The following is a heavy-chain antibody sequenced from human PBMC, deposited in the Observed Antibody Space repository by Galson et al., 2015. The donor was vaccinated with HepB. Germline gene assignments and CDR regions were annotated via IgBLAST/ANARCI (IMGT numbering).Heavy chain of an antibody. Sequence: QSGAEVKKPGESLRISCKGSGYSFTSYWISWVRQMPGKGLEWMGRIDPSDSYTNYSPSFQGHVTISADKSISTVYLQWSSLKASDTAMYYCARLSGTTVVTGWFDPWGQGTPVTVSS. CDR2: IDPSDSYT. CDR3: ARLSGTTVVTGWFDP. V-gene: IGHV5-10-1*01. CDR1: GYSFTSYW. D-gene: IGHD4-23*01. J-gene: IGHJ5*02.